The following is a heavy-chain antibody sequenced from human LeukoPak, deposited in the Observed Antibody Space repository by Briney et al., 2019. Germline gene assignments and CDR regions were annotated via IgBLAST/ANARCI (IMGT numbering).Heavy chain of an antibody. CDR1: GGSISSYY. CDR2: IYSSGST. D-gene: IGHD2/OR15-2a*01. Sequence: DPSETLSLTCTVSGGSISSYYWSWIRQPPGKGLEWIGYIYSSGSTKYNPSLKSRVTISVDTSKNQFSLKLSSLTAADTAVYYCSTAVPGPSMPTWGQGTLVTVSS. CDR3: STAVPGPSMPT. V-gene: IGHV4-59*01. J-gene: IGHJ5*02.